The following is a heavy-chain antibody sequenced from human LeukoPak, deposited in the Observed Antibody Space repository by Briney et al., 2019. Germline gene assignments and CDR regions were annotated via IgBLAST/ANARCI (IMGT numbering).Heavy chain of an antibody. J-gene: IGHJ4*02. Sequence: PSETLSLTCTVSGGSISSYYWSWIRQPPGKGLEWIGHIYYSGSTNYNPSLKSRVTISVDTSKNQFSLKLSSVTAADTAVYYCARHRLGTDYWGQGTLVTVSS. D-gene: IGHD3-9*01. CDR1: GGSISSYY. CDR2: IYYSGST. CDR3: ARHRLGTDY. V-gene: IGHV4-59*08.